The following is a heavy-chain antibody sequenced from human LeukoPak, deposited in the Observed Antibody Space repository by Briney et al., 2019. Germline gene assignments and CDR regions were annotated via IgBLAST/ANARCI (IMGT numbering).Heavy chain of an antibody. CDR2: INHSGST. V-gene: IGHV4-34*01. CDR3: ARGMVRGVITPGY. D-gene: IGHD3-10*01. Sequence: PSETLSVTCAVYGGSFSGYSWSWIRQPPGKGLEWIGEINHSGSTNYNPSLKSRVTISVDTSKNQFSLKLRSVTAADTAVYYCARGMVRGVITPGYWGQGTLVTVSS. CDR1: GGSFSGYS. J-gene: IGHJ4*02.